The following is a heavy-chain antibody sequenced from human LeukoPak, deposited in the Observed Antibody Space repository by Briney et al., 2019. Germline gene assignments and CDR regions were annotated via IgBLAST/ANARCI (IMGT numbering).Heavy chain of an antibody. J-gene: IGHJ4*02. V-gene: IGHV4-59*01. CDR3: AREWGGIGTTGNYFDY. CDR1: GGSISIYY. D-gene: IGHD1-14*01. Sequence: KPSETLSLTCTVSGGSISIYYWNWIRQPPGKGLEWIGYMYYSGITNYNPSLKSRVTISVDTSKNQFSLKLSSVTAADTAVYYCAREWGGIGTTGNYFDYWGQGTLVTVSS. CDR2: MYYSGIT.